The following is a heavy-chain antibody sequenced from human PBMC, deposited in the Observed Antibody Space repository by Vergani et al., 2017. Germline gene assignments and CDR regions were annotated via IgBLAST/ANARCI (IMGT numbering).Heavy chain of an antibody. CDR2: IYTSGST. CDR1: GGSISSGSYY. V-gene: IGHV4-61*02. Sequence: QVQLQESGPGLVKPSQTLSLTCTVSGGSISSGSYYWSWIRQPAGKGLEWIGRIYTSGSTNYNPSLKSRVTISVDTSKNQFSLKLSSVTAADTAVYYCARGLLWPVFPLRVGWFDPWGQGTLVTVSS. CDR3: ARGLLWPVFPLRVGWFDP. D-gene: IGHD3-10*01. J-gene: IGHJ5*02.